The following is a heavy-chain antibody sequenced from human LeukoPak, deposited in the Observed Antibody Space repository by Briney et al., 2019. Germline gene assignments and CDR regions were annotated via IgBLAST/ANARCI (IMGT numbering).Heavy chain of an antibody. CDR1: GGSISSYY. J-gene: IGHJ6*03. Sequence: KPLETLSLTCTVSGGSISSYYWSWIRQPAGKGLEWIGRIYTSGSTNYNPSLKSRVTISVDKSKNQFSLKLSSVTAADTAVYYCARDLEYSSSVRRYYYYYMDVWGKGTTVTVSS. CDR3: ARDLEYSSSVRRYYYYYMDV. D-gene: IGHD6-6*01. V-gene: IGHV4-4*07. CDR2: IYTSGST.